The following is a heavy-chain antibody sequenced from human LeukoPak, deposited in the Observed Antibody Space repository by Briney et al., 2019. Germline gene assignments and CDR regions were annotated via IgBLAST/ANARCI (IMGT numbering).Heavy chain of an antibody. CDR3: PRDGGYCSGGSCYPSPLLDAFDI. V-gene: IGHV1-69*01. Sequence: GASVKVSCKASGRTFSSYAISWVRQAPGQGLEWMGGIIPIFGTANYAEKFQGRVTVTADDSTSTAYMELSRLSSEDTAVYYCPRDGGYCSGGSCYPSPLLDAFDIWGQGTMFTVSS. CDR2: IIPIFGTA. D-gene: IGHD2-15*01. CDR1: GRTFSSYA. J-gene: IGHJ3*02.